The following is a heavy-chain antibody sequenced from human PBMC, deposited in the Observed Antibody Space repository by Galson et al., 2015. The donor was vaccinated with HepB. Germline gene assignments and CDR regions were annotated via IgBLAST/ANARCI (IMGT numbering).Heavy chain of an antibody. J-gene: IGHJ4*02. V-gene: IGHV3-7*03. CDR1: GFTFSSYW. CDR3: ARGDSSGWYFSIDY. D-gene: IGHD6-19*01. CDR2: IKQDGSEK. Sequence: SLRLSCAASGFTFSSYWMRWVRQAPGKGLEWVANIKQDGSEKYYVDSVKSRFTISRDNAKNSLYLQMNSLRAEDTAVYYCARGDSSGWYFSIDYWGQGTLVTVSS.